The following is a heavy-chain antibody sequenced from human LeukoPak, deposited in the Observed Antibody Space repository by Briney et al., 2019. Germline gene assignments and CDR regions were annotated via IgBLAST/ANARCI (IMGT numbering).Heavy chain of an antibody. D-gene: IGHD4/OR15-4a*01. Sequence: GGSLRLSCTVSGFTVSSNSMSWVRQAPGKGLEWVSLIYSDNTHYSDSVKGRFTISRDNSKNTLYLQMNSLRAEDTAVYYCARRAGAYSHPYDYWGQGTLVTVSS. J-gene: IGHJ4*02. CDR2: IYSDNT. CDR1: GFTVSSNS. V-gene: IGHV3-53*01. CDR3: ARRAGAYSHPYDY.